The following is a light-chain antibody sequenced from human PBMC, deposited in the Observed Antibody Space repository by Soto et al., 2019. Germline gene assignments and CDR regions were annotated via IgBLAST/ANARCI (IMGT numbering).Light chain of an antibody. J-gene: IGKJ1*01. V-gene: IGKV1-5*01. CDR1: QTISVS. CDR2: DAS. CDR3: QQYDKYST. Sequence: IQMTQSPSTLSASVGDTVTVTCRASQTISVSLAWYQQKPGKAPNLLIYDASTLQGGVPSRFSGSGSGTEFTLTVTSLQPEDFATYFCQQYDKYSTFGHGTMVDIK.